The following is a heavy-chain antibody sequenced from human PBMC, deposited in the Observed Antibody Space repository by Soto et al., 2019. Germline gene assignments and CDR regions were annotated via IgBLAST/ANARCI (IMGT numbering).Heavy chain of an antibody. CDR1: GGSIRSSSYY. V-gene: IGHV4-39*01. J-gene: IGHJ5*02. CDR3: ARLELWLRHVNWFDP. CDR2: IYYSGST. Sequence: QLQLRESGPGLVKPSETLSLTCTVSGGSIRSSSYYWGWIRQPPGKGLEWIGSIYYSGSTYYNPSLKSRVTISVDTSKNQFSLKLSSVTAADTAVYYCARLELWLRHVNWFDPWGQGTLVTVSS. D-gene: IGHD6-19*01.